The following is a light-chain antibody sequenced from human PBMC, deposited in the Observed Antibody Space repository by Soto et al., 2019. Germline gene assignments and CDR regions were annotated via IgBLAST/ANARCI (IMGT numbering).Light chain of an antibody. V-gene: IGKV1-33*01. J-gene: IGKJ3*01. CDR1: QDISNY. Sequence: DLQMTQSPSSLSASVGDRVTITCQASQDISNYLNWYQQKPGKAPKLLIYDASNLETGVPSRFSGSGSGTDFTFTISSLQPADIATYYCPQYDNLPPFTFGPGTKVDIK. CDR2: DAS. CDR3: PQYDNLPPFT.